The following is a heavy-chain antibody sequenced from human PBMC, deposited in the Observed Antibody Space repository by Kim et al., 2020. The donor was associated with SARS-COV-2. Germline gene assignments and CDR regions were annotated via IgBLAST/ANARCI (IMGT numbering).Heavy chain of an antibody. J-gene: IGHJ4*02. CDR3: AKDQVPAQMSPFDY. D-gene: IGHD2-2*01. V-gene: IGHV3-30*02. Sequence: ADSVKGRFTISRDNSKNTLYLQMNSLRAEDTAVYYCAKDQVPAQMSPFDYWGQGTLVTVSS.